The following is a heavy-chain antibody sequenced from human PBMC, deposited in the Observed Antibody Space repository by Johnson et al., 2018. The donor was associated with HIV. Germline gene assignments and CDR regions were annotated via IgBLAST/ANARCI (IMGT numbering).Heavy chain of an antibody. Sequence: QMLLVESGGGVVQPGGSLRLSCAASGFTFSSYGMHWVRQAPGKGLEWVAVMSYDGSDKYYADSVKGRFTISRDNSKNTLYLQMNSLRAEDTAVYYCASKAAGTMHAFDIWGQGTMVTVSS. CDR3: ASKAAGTMHAFDI. J-gene: IGHJ3*02. CDR1: GFTFSSYG. CDR2: MSYDGSDK. V-gene: IGHV3-30*03. D-gene: IGHD6-13*01.